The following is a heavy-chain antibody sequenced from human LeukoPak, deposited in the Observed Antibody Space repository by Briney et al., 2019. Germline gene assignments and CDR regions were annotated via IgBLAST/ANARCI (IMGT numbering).Heavy chain of an antibody. CDR2: IYYSGST. CDR1: GGSISSSRYY. D-gene: IGHD2-15*01. J-gene: IGHJ4*02. Sequence: SETLSLTCTVSGGSISSSRYYWGWIRQPPGKGLEWIGSIYYSGSTYYNPSLKSRVTISVDTSKNQFSLKLSSVTAADTAVYYCARSKVEVVAAYPHYLRTTYDYWGQGTLVTVSS. V-gene: IGHV4-39*01. CDR3: ARSKVEVVAAYPHYLRTTYDY.